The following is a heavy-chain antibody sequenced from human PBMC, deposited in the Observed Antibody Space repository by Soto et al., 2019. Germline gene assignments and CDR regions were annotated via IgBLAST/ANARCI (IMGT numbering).Heavy chain of an antibody. Sequence: GGSLRLSCAASGFAFDDYGMSWVRQAPGKGLEWVSGINWNGGSTGYADSVKGRFTISRDNAKNSLYLQMSSLRAEDTALYHCARGGGYCSGGSCHFDYWGQGTLVTVSS. CDR2: INWNGGST. CDR3: ARGGGYCSGGSCHFDY. V-gene: IGHV3-20*01. D-gene: IGHD2-15*01. CDR1: GFAFDDYG. J-gene: IGHJ4*02.